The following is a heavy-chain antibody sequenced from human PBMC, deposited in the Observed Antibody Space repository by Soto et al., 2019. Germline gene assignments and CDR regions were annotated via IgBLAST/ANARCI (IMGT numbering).Heavy chain of an antibody. Sequence: SETLSLTCAVFGGSFSGYYWGGFGQPPGKGLEWIGEINHSGSTNYNPSLKSRVTISVDTSKNQFSLKLSSVTAADTAVYYCARVPGTAIAARGAFDIWGQGTMVTV. D-gene: IGHD6-6*01. J-gene: IGHJ3*02. CDR1: GGSFSGYY. V-gene: IGHV4-34*01. CDR2: INHSGST. CDR3: ARVPGTAIAARGAFDI.